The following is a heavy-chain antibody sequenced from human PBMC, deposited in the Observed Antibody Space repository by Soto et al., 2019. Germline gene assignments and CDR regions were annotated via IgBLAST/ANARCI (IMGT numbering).Heavy chain of an antibody. Sequence: QVQVVESGGGVVQPGRALRLSCAASGFTFSSYAMHWVRQAPGKGLEWVAIISYDGSDKYYADSVKGRFTISRDNSKNALYLQMNSLRTEDTAVYYCAGGGRLRHFDYWGQGTLVTVSS. D-gene: IGHD5-12*01. CDR1: GFTFSSYA. CDR2: ISYDGSDK. V-gene: IGHV3-30*04. J-gene: IGHJ4*02. CDR3: AGGGRLRHFDY.